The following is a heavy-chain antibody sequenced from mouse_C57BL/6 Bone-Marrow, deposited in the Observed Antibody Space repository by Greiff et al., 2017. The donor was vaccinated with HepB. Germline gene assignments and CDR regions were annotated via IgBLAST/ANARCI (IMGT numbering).Heavy chain of an antibody. D-gene: IGHD2-3*01. CDR3: ARDGYYPRTDFDY. V-gene: IGHV1-55*01. CDR2: IYPGSGST. CDR1: GYTFTSYW. Sequence: VKLQQPGAELVKPGASVKMSCKASGYTFTSYWITWVKQRPGQGLEWIGDIYPGSGSTNYNEKFKSKATLTVDTSSSTAYMQLSSLTSEDSAVYYCARDGYYPRTDFDYWGQGTTLTVSS. J-gene: IGHJ2*01.